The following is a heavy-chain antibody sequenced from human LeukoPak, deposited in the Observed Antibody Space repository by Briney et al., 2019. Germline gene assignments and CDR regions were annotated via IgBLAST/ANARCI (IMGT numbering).Heavy chain of an antibody. Sequence: GGSLRLSCAAYGFTFSNYWMSWVRQAPGKGLEWVANVRPDGSEIQCVDSMKGRFTVSRDNSENSLYLRMSSLRAEDTAVYYYATTTRSRSWDYWGQGTLVTVSS. CDR3: ATTTRSRSWDY. CDR1: GFTFSNYW. D-gene: IGHD2-2*01. J-gene: IGHJ4*02. V-gene: IGHV3-7*01. CDR2: VRPDGSEI.